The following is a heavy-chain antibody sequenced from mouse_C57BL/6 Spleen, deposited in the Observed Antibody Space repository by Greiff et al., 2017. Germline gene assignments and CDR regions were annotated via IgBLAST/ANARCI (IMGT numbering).Heavy chain of an antibody. CDR3: ARGLITTVVATEAMDY. J-gene: IGHJ4*01. V-gene: IGHV1-82*01. D-gene: IGHD1-1*01. CDR1: GYAFSSSW. CDR2: IYPGDGDT. Sequence: VQLQQSGPELVKPGASVKISCKASGYAFSSSWMNWVKQRPGKGLEWIGRIYPGDGDTNYNGKFKGKATLTADKSSSTAYMQLSSLTSEDSAVYFCARGLITTVVATEAMDYWGQGTSVTVSS.